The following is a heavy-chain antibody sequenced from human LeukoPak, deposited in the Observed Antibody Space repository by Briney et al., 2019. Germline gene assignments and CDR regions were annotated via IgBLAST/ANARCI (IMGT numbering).Heavy chain of an antibody. CDR3: GRDSPYSARGQPTDY. J-gene: IGHJ4*02. Sequence: GGSLRLSCAASGFTFSNRRMNWVRQAPGKGLEWLSFISTSATTMYYADSVKGRFIISRDNAKNSLYLQMNSLRPEDTAVYYCGRDSPYSARGQPTDYWGQGTLVTVSS. D-gene: IGHD2-21*01. CDR1: GFTFSNRR. V-gene: IGHV3-48*04. CDR2: ISTSATTM.